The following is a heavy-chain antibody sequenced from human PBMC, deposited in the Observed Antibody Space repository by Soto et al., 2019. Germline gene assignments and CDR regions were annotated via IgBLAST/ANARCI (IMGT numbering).Heavy chain of an antibody. CDR2: IIPIFGTA. CDR1: GGPFSSYA. J-gene: IGHJ6*02. V-gene: IGHV1-69*06. D-gene: IGHD3-3*01. Sequence: AVKVSCKASGGPFSSYAISWVRQAPGQGLEWMGGIIPIFGTANYAQKFQGRVTITADKSTSTAYMELSSLRSEDTAVYYCARVLINPHHPGEWLFKGLDVWGQGTTVTVSS. CDR3: ARVLINPHHPGEWLFKGLDV.